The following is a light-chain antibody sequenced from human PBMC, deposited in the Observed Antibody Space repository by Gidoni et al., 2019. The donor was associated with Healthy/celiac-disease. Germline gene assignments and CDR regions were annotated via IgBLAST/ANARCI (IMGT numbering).Light chain of an antibody. Sequence: DIQLTPSPSTLSASVGDRVTITCRASQSISSWLAWYQQKPGKAPKLLIYDASSLESGGPSRFSGSGAGTEFTLTISSLQPDDFATYYCQQYNSYSPWTFGQGTKVEIK. CDR2: DAS. CDR1: QSISSW. J-gene: IGKJ1*01. CDR3: QQYNSYSPWT. V-gene: IGKV1-5*01.